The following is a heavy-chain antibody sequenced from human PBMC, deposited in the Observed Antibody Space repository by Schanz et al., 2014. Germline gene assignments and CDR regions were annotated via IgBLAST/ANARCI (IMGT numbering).Heavy chain of an antibody. V-gene: IGHV4-59*12. CDR3: ASAPDFWSGYYVFVY. D-gene: IGHD3-3*01. CDR1: GGSISSFK. J-gene: IGHJ4*02. Sequence: QVQLQESGPGLVKPSETLSLTCTVSGGSISSFKWSRIRQPPGKGLEYIGYIYSSGSTNYNPSLEIRVTMSVDTSKTQFSLKRTAVPAADTAVYYCASAPDFWSGYYVFVYWGQGTLVTASS. CDR2: IYSSGST.